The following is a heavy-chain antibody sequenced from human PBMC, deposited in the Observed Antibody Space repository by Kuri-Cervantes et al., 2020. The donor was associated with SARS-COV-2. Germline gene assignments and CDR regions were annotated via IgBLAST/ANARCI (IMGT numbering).Heavy chain of an antibody. Sequence: SETLSLTCAVYGGSFSGYYWSWIRQPPGKGLEWIGEINHSGSTNYNPSLKSRVTISVDTSKNQFSLKLSSVTAADTAVYYCARVRLMDSGYDYWGQGTLVTVSS. CDR1: GGSFSGYY. CDR3: ARVRLMDSGYDY. CDR2: INHSGST. D-gene: IGHD1-1*01. V-gene: IGHV4-34*01. J-gene: IGHJ4*02.